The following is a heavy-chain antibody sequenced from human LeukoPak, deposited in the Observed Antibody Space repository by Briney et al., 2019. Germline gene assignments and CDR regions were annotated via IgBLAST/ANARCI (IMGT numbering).Heavy chain of an antibody. CDR2: IYSGGNT. J-gene: IGHJ4*02. CDR1: GFTVSSNY. Sequence: GGSLRLSCAASGFTVSSNYMSWVRQAPGKGLEWVSAIYSGGNTYYTDSVKGRFTISRDSSKNTLYLQMNSLRAEDTAVYYCARMGYYYSIPTFFDYWGQGTLVTVSS. V-gene: IGHV3-66*02. CDR3: ARMGYYYSIPTFFDY. D-gene: IGHD3-22*01.